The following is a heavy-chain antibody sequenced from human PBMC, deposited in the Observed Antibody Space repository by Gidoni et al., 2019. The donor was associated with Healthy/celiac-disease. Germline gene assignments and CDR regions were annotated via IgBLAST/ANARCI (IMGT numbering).Heavy chain of an antibody. CDR1: GYTFTSYD. Sequence: QVQLVQSGAEVKKPGASVKVSCKASGYTFTSYDINWVRQATGQGLEWMGWMNPNSGNTGYAQKFQGRVTMTRNTSISTAYMELSSLRSEDTAVYYCAGGYCSSTSCYYGMDVWGQGTTVTVSS. CDR2: MNPNSGNT. J-gene: IGHJ6*02. D-gene: IGHD2-2*01. V-gene: IGHV1-8*01. CDR3: AGGYCSSTSCYYGMDV.